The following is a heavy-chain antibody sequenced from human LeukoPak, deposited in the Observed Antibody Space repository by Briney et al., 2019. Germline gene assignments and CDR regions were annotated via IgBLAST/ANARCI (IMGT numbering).Heavy chain of an antibody. CDR2: IYYDGNT. D-gene: IGHD2-2*01. Sequence: TSESLSLTCAASGGSITSYYWNWIRQPPGKGLDWVGLIYYDGNTNYNPSFKRRVTTSVSTSTNNTNLQLNSVTAADTAVYFCARDLGESVPAVMAWAHWGQGTLVTVSS. CDR1: GGSITSYY. J-gene: IGHJ4*02. V-gene: IGHV4-59*01. CDR3: ARDLGESVPAVMAWAH.